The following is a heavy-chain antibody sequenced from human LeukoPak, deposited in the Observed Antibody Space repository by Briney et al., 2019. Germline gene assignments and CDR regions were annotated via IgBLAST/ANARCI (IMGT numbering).Heavy chain of an antibody. J-gene: IGHJ4*02. V-gene: IGHV4-59*01. D-gene: IGHD3-22*01. CDR1: GGSISSYY. CDR2: LYYSGST. CDR3: ARARGARITMIVVVDYFDY. Sequence: SETLSLTCTVSGGSISSYYWSWIRQPPGKGLEWIGYLYYSGSTNYNPSLKSRVTISVDTSKNQFSLKLSSVTAADTAVYYCARARGARITMIVVVDYFDYWGQGTLVTASS.